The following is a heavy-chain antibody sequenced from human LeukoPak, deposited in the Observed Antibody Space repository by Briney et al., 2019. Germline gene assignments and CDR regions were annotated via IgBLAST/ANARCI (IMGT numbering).Heavy chain of an antibody. CDR2: IYTSGNT. V-gene: IGHV4-61*02. CDR1: GGSISSGSYY. J-gene: IGHJ2*01. Sequence: SETLSLTCTVSGGSISSGSYYWSWIRQPAGKGLEWIGRIYTSGNTNYNPSLKSRVTVSIDMSKNQFSLKLSSVTAADTAVYYCARDDGGAVVGLIAEYWYFDLWGRGTLVTVSS. D-gene: IGHD3/OR15-3a*01. CDR3: ARDDGGAVVGLIAEYWYFDL.